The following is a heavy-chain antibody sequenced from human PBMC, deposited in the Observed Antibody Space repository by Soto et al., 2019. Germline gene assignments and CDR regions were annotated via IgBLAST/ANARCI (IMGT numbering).Heavy chain of an antibody. CDR3: ARDHGIRTVVWFDP. CDR1: GFTFSSYS. V-gene: IGHV3-21*01. Sequence: PGGSLRLSCAASGFTFSSYSMNWVRQAPGKGLEWVSSISSSSSYIYYADSVKGRFTISRDNAKNSLYLQMNSLRAEDTAVYYCARDHGIRTVVWFDPWGQGTLVTVSS. D-gene: IGHD2-15*01. J-gene: IGHJ5*02. CDR2: ISSSSSYI.